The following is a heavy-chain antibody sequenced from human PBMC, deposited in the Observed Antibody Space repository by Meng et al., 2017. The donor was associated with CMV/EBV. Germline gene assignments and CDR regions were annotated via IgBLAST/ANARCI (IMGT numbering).Heavy chain of an antibody. Sequence: SETLSLTCSVSGGSIGSKTYYWGWIRQSPGKGLEWIGSIYHSGNTYYKPSLKSRVIISVDTSKNQFSLKLSSVTAADAAMYYCASQERDYWSGYGLVPKPNRFDTWGQGTLVTVSS. CDR3: ASQERDYWSGYGLVPKPNRFDT. CDR2: IYHSGNT. J-gene: IGHJ5*02. D-gene: IGHD3-3*01. CDR1: GGSIGSKTYY. V-gene: IGHV4-39*01.